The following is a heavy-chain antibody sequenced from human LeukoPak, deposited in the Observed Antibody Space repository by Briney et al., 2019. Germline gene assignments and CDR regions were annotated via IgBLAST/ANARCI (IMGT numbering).Heavy chain of an antibody. CDR2: IYYSGST. CDR1: GGSISSSNYY. V-gene: IGHV4-39*01. J-gene: IGHJ5*02. D-gene: IGHD6-19*01. CDR3: ARRRRGWSYNWFDP. Sequence: SETLSLTCTVSGGSISSSNYYWGWIRQPPGKGLEWIGNIYYSGSTYYNPSLKSRVTISVDTSKNQFSLKLSSVTAADTAVYYCARRRRGWSYNWFDPWGQGTLVTVSS.